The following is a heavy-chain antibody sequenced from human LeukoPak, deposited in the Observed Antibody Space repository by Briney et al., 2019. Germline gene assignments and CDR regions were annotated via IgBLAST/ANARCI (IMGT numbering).Heavy chain of an antibody. D-gene: IGHD3-10*01. V-gene: IGHV3-23*01. CDR2: IGGSDGVT. CDR1: GFTFSNCA. CDR3: AKRPNSDSGSYYFDH. J-gene: IGHJ4*02. Sequence: GGSLRLSCAVSGFTFSNCAMSWVRQAPGKGLEWVSAIGGSDGVTLYADSVKGRFTVFRDNSKNTLYLEMSNLRVEDTALYYCAKRPNSDSGSYYFDHWGQGTLVTVSS.